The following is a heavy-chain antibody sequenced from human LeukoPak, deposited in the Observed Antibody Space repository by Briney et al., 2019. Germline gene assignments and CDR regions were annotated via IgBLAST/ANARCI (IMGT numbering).Heavy chain of an antibody. V-gene: IGHV4-59*01. CDR1: GGSISSYY. CDR3: AREEIAVAGTTAGLDY. J-gene: IGHJ4*02. Sequence: PSETLSLTCTVSGGSISSYYWSWIRQPPGKGLEWIGYIYYSGSTNYNPSLKSRVTISVDTSKNQFSLKLSSVTAADTAVYYCAREEIAVAGTTAGLDYWGQGTLVTVSS. CDR2: IYYSGST. D-gene: IGHD6-19*01.